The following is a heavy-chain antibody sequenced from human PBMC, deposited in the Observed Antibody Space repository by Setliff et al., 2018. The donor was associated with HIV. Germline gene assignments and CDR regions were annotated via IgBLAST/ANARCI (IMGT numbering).Heavy chain of an antibody. CDR2: SSTRGSA. Sequence: SETLSLTCDVSGGSFSGFFWTWIRQPPGKGLEWIGESSTRGSATYNPSLKSRLTISVDTSKNQFSLNLSSVTAADTAVYYCARRRVDAAKAAFDYWGQGTLVTVSS. CDR3: ARRRVDAAKAAFDY. V-gene: IGHV4-34*01. D-gene: IGHD5-18*01. CDR1: GGSFSGFF. J-gene: IGHJ4*02.